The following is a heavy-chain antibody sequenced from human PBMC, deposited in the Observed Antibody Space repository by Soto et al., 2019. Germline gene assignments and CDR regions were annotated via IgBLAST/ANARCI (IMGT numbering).Heavy chain of an antibody. CDR1: GYTFTAHS. CDR2: IIVSHDRP. J-gene: IGHJ4*02. Sequence: VQLVQSGTEVKEPGASVRVSCKAAGYTFTAHSLHWARQAPGQGLEWMGWIIVSHDRPRYAPQFQGRLTFETDRIGTTAYRNFTRLPPEDTAVYFCAREPEEGVPGDYWCQGTPVVVSS. CDR3: AREPEEGVPGDY. D-gene: IGHD2-8*01. V-gene: IGHV1-3*01.